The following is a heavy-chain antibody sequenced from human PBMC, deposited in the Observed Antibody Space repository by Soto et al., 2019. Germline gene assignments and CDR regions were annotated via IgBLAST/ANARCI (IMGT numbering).Heavy chain of an antibody. J-gene: IGHJ6*02. D-gene: IGHD6-13*01. CDR2: IIPIFGTA. Sequence: QVQLVQSGAEVKKPGSSVKVSCKASGGTFSSYAISWVRQAPGQGLEWMGGIIPIFGTANYAQKFQGRVTITADESTSTAYMELSSLRSEDTAVYYCARVIGDSSSWHKYYYCYGMDVWGQGTTVTVSS. CDR1: GGTFSSYA. CDR3: ARVIGDSSSWHKYYYCYGMDV. V-gene: IGHV1-69*01.